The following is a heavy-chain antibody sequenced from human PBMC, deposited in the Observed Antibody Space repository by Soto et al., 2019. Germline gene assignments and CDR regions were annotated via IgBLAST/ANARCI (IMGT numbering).Heavy chain of an antibody. CDR2: ISGSGGST. CDR1: GITFTAYA. V-gene: IGHV3-23*01. J-gene: IGHJ4*02. CDR3: ATIIIPAATNFY. Sequence: EVQLLESGGGLVQPGGSLRLSCAASGITFTAYAMSWVRQAPGKGLEWVSSISGSGGSTYYADSVKGRLTISRDNSKNTLNLQMNSLRAEDTAVYYCATIIIPAATNFYWGQGTLVTVSS. D-gene: IGHD2-2*01.